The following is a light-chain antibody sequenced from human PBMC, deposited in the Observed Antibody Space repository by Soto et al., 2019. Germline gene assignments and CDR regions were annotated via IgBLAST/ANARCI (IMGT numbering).Light chain of an antibody. Sequence: QRTESPSSLSVSVGDRVTITCRASQNINNYLNWYQQKPGRAPKLLIYTASSLQSGVPSRFSGSGSGTDFTLTIRSLQTEDFATYYCQQSSSNFPLTFGGGTKVDIK. CDR2: TAS. J-gene: IGKJ4*01. V-gene: IGKV1-39*01. CDR3: QQSSSNFPLT. CDR1: QNINNY.